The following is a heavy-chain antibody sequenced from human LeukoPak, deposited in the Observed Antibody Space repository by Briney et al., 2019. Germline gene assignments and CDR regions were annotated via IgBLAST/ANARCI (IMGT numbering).Heavy chain of an antibody. Sequence: HPGGSLRLSCAASGFTFSSYGMNWVRQAPGKGLEWVSYISSSSSTIYYADSVKGRFTISRDNAKNSLYLQMNSLRAEDTAVYYCARYCSGGSCYSSYYYGMDVWGQGTTVTVSS. D-gene: IGHD2-15*01. CDR1: GFTFSSYG. V-gene: IGHV3-48*04. CDR3: ARYCSGGSCYSSYYYGMDV. CDR2: ISSSSSTI. J-gene: IGHJ6*02.